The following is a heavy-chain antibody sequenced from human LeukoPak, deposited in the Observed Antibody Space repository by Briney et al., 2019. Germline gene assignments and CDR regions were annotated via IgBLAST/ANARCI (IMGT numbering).Heavy chain of an antibody. CDR1: GFTFSSYS. CDR3: ARAPNGYESLFYYYYYMDV. J-gene: IGHJ6*03. Sequence: GGSLRLSCAASGFTFSSYSMNWVRQAPGKGLEWVSSISSSSSYIYYADSVKGRFTISRDNAKNSLYLQMNSLRAEDTAVYYCARAPNGYESLFYYYYYMDVWGKGTTVTISS. V-gene: IGHV3-21*01. CDR2: ISSSSSYI. D-gene: IGHD5-18*01.